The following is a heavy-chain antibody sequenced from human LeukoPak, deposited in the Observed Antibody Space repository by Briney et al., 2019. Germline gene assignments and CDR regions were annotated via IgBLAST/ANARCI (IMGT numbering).Heavy chain of an antibody. CDR3: ARDRWVVVVDDAFDI. CDR1: GFTFSSYA. Sequence: GGSLRLSCAASGFTFSSYAMHWVRQAPGKGLECVAVISYDGSNKYYADSVKGRFTISRDNSKNTLYLQMNSLRAEDTAVYYCARDRWVVVVDDAFDIWGQGTMVTVSS. V-gene: IGHV3-30*01. J-gene: IGHJ3*02. D-gene: IGHD2-15*01. CDR2: ISYDGSNK.